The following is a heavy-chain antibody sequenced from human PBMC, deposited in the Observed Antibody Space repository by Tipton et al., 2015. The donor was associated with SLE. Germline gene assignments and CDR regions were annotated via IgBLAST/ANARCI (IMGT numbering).Heavy chain of an antibody. CDR1: GFTFSNAW. D-gene: IGHD6-19*01. V-gene: IGHV3-15*01. CDR2: IKSKTDGGTT. Sequence: GSLRLSCAASGFTFSNAWMSWVRQAPGKGLEWVGRIKSKTDGGTTDYAAPVKGRFTISRDDSKNTLYLQMNSLKTEDTAVYYCTPGPPPVAGSLLYGMGGWGQGTTVTVSS. CDR3: TPGPPPVAGSLLYGMGG. J-gene: IGHJ6*02.